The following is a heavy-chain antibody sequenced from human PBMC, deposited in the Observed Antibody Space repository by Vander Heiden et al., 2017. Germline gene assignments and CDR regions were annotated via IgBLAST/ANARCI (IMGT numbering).Heavy chain of an antibody. V-gene: IGHV3-23*01. Sequence: VQLLESGGGWVQHGGSLRLSCAASGFTFSSYAMSWVRQAPGKGLEWVSAISGSGGSTYYADSVKGRFTISRDNSKNTLYLQMNSLRAEDTAVYYCAKDLIADTYYYYYGMDVWGQGTTVTVSS. CDR3: AKDLIADTYYYYYGMDV. D-gene: IGHD6-13*01. J-gene: IGHJ6*02. CDR2: ISGSGGST. CDR1: GFTFSSYA.